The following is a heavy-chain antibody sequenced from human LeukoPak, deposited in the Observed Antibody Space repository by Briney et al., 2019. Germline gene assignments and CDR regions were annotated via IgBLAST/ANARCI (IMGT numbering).Heavy chain of an antibody. CDR3: ARDRHCANGVCHSPPGMDV. CDR1: GFTFSSYG. CDR2: IWFDGKNE. V-gene: IGHV3-33*01. D-gene: IGHD2-8*01. J-gene: IGHJ6*02. Sequence: GGSLRLSCAASGFTFSSYGMHWVRQAPGKGLEWVADIWFDGKNERFADSVKGRFTISRDNSKNTMYLQINSLRAEDTAVYYCARDRHCANGVCHSPPGMDVWGQGTTVTVSS.